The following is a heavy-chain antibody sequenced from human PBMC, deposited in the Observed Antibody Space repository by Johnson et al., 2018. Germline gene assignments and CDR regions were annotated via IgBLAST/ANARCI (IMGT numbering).Heavy chain of an antibody. CDR2: ISSSRSYI. CDR3: ARSQSAYYGDYVGAEYFQH. D-gene: IGHD4-17*01. J-gene: IGHJ1*01. Sequence: VQLVQSGGGLVKPGGSXRLSCAASGFTFSSYSMNWVRQAPGKGLEWVSSISSSRSYIYNADSMNGRFTISRDNAKNSLHQQMNSLRAEDTAVYYCARSQSAYYGDYVGAEYFQHWGQGTLVTVSS. CDR1: GFTFSSYS. V-gene: IGHV3-21*01.